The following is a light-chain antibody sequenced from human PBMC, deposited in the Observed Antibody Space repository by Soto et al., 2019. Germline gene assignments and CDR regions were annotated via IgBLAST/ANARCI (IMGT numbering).Light chain of an antibody. CDR3: EQRSIWPPWT. V-gene: IGKV3-11*01. CDR1: QSVSSY. Sequence: EIVLTQSPATLSLSPGERATLSCRASQSVSSYLAWYRQKPGQAPRLLIYDASNRATGIPARFSGSGSGTDFTLTISSLEPEDFAVYYCEQRSIWPPWTFGQGTKVEIK. J-gene: IGKJ1*01. CDR2: DAS.